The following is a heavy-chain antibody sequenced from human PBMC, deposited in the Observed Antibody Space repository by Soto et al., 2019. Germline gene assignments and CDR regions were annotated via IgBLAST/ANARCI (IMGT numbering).Heavy chain of an antibody. CDR1: GFTFSSYS. V-gene: IGHV3-48*02. CDR2: ISSSSGTI. Sequence: EVQLVESGGGLVQPGGSLRLSCVASGFTFSSYSLNWVRQAPGKGLEWVSYISSSSGTIYYADSVKGRFTISRDNAEKPLNLQMNSLRDNETAVYYCAREECLSENAEDMYDWGQVTTVTVSS. J-gene: IGHJ6*02. CDR3: AREECLSENAEDMYD. D-gene: IGHD3-3*01.